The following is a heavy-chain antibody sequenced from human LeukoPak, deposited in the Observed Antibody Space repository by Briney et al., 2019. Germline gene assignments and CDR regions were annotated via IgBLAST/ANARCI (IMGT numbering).Heavy chain of an antibody. Sequence: GGSLRLSCAGSGFSFSSNTMSGVRQAPGRGLEWVSAISNNGGRTGHFTSVKGHFNNSRDNSKSTLYLDMDSLRAEDTAVYYCARDEDTSALSEYWGQGTLVTVSS. J-gene: IGHJ4*02. V-gene: IGHV3-23*01. CDR2: ISNNGGRT. CDR1: GFSFSSNT. CDR3: ARDEDTSALSEY. D-gene: IGHD2/OR15-2a*01.